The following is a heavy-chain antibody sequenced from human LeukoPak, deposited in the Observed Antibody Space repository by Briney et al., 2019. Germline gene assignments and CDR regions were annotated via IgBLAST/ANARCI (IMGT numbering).Heavy chain of an antibody. CDR2: INPSGGST. V-gene: IGHV1-46*01. J-gene: IGHJ6*03. CDR3: ARDFGVVNANYYYYYMDV. Sequence: GASVKVSCKASGYTFTSYGISWVRQAPGQGLEWMGIINPSGGSTSYAQKFQGRVTMTRDMSTSTVYMELSSLRSEDTAVYYCARDFGVVNANYYYYYMDVWGKGTTVTVSS. CDR1: GYTFTSYG. D-gene: IGHD3-3*01.